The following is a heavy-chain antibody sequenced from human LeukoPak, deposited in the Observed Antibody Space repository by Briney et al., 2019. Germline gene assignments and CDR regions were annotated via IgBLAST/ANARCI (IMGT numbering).Heavy chain of an antibody. CDR1: GYTVTGYD. CDR2: RNPNSGGT. J-gene: IGHJ5*02. CDR3: GRRWGLAVAVRPEYNSFEP. V-gene: IGHV1-2*02. Sequence: ASVKVSCKASGYTVTGYDMHWVRQAPGQGLGWMGWRNPNSGGTNYAQKFQGRVTMTRDTSISTAYMELSRLRSDDTAVDDCGRRWGLAVAVRPEYNSFEPWGQGTLLTVSS. D-gene: IGHD6-19*01.